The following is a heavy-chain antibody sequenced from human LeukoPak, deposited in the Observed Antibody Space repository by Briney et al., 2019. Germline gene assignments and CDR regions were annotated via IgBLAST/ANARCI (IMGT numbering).Heavy chain of an antibody. CDR2: IYYSGST. V-gene: IGHV4-59*08. CDR3: ARYGDWSIDY. Sequence: SETLSLTCTVSGGSISTYYWSWIRQPPGKGLEWIGYIYYSGSTNYTPSLKSRVTISVDTSKNQFSLKLSSVTAADTAVYYCARYGDWSIDYWGQGTLVTVSS. D-gene: IGHD4-17*01. CDR1: GGSISTYY. J-gene: IGHJ4*02.